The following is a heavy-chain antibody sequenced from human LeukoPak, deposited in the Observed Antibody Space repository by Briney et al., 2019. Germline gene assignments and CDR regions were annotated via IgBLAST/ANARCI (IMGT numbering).Heavy chain of an antibody. Sequence: SETLSLTCTVSGGSISSGGYYWSWIRQHPGKGLEWIGYIYYSGSTNYNPSLKSRVTISVDTSKNQFSLKLSSVTAADTAVYYCARRGDYGSGAYVYWGQGTLVTVSS. D-gene: IGHD3-10*01. CDR2: IYYSGST. CDR1: GGSISSGGYY. CDR3: ARRGDYGSGAYVY. V-gene: IGHV4-61*08. J-gene: IGHJ4*02.